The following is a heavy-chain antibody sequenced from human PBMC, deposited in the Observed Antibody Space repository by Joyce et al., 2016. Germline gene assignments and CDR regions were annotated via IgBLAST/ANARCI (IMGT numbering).Heavy chain of an antibody. V-gene: IGHV3-21*01. D-gene: IGHD3-16*01. CDR3: ARGGISYYYAMDV. CDR2: ISGNSYYI. CDR1: GSTFSSLS. Sequence: QLVESGGGVVKPGGSLRLSCEASGSTFSSLSRSWFRQAQGRGLGWVAAISGNSYYIFHAEKVRGRFTVSRDNAKKTLYLQMNSLRAEDSAVFYCARGGISYYYAMDVWGQGTTVTVSS. J-gene: IGHJ6*02.